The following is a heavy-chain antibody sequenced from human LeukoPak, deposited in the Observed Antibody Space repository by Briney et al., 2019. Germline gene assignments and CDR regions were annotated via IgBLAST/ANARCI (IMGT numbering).Heavy chain of an antibody. J-gene: IGHJ4*02. D-gene: IGHD1-26*01. Sequence: KASETLSLTCTVSGGSISSSSYYWGWIRQPPGKGLEWIGSIYYSGSTYYNPSLKTRVTISVDTSKNQFSLKLSSVTAADTAVYYCARVGARGSGSFGAVDYWGQGTLVTVSS. CDR1: GGSISSSSYY. CDR2: IYYSGST. CDR3: ARVGARGSGSFGAVDY. V-gene: IGHV4-39*07.